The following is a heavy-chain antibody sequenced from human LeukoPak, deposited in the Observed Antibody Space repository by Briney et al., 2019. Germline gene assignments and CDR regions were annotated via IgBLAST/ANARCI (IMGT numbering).Heavy chain of an antibody. CDR2: IYPGDSDT. J-gene: IGHJ4*02. CDR3: ARLTTDSSSWSALSEVFDY. D-gene: IGHD6-13*01. Sequence: GESLKISCKGSGYSFTSYWIGWVRQMPGKGLEWMGIIYPGDSDTRYSPSFQGQVTISADKSISTAYLQWSSLKASDTAMYCCARLTTDSSSWSALSEVFDYWGQGTLVTVSS. CDR1: GYSFTSYW. V-gene: IGHV5-51*01.